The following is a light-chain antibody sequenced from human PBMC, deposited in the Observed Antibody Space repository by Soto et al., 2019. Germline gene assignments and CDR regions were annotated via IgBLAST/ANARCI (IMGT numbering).Light chain of an antibody. CDR2: AAS. CDR1: QSISSN. J-gene: IGKJ1*01. V-gene: IGKV1-39*01. CDR3: QQSYNSPRT. Sequence: DIQLTQSPSSLSASVGDRVTITCRARQSISSNLNWYQQKPGKAPHLRIYAASSLQTGAPSRFSGSGSGTDFTLTISSLQPEDFATYYCQQSYNSPRTFGQGTKVEMK.